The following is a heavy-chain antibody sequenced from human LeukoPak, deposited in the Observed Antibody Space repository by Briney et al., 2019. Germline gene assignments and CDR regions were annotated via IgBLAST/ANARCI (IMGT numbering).Heavy chain of an antibody. CDR3: ARVLGYYYDSRGHDY. Sequence: GGSLRLSCAASGFIFSSYNMNWVRQAPGKGLEWVSSISTSSSYIYYADSVKGRFTISRDNAKNSLYLQMNSLRGEDTAVYYSARVLGYYYDSRGHDYWGQGTLVTVSS. J-gene: IGHJ4*02. CDR1: GFIFSSYN. CDR2: ISTSSSYI. V-gene: IGHV3-21*01. D-gene: IGHD3-22*01.